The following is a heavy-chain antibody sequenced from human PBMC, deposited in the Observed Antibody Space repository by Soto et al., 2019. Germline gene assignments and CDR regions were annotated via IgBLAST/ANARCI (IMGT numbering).Heavy chain of an antibody. D-gene: IGHD3-22*01. CDR1: GYTFTGYY. CDR2: INPNSGGT. V-gene: IGHV1-2*04. Sequence: ASVKLSCKASGYTFTGYYMHWVRQAPGQGLEWMGWINPNSGGTNYAQKFQGWVTMTRDTSISTAYMELSRLRSDDTAVYYCARVAVNDYYDSSGYYFGGAFDICGQGTMVTVSS. J-gene: IGHJ3*02. CDR3: ARVAVNDYYDSSGYYFGGAFDI.